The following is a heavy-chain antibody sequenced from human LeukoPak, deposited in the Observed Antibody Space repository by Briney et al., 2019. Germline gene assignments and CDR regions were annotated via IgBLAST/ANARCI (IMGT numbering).Heavy chain of an antibody. Sequence: GASVKVSCKDSEYTFTNYDINWVRQATGQGLEWMGWINPNSGNTGYTQKFQGRVTMTRNTSLSTAYMELTSLKSEDTAVYYCARSLGTYWGKDFLNWFDPWGQGTLVTVSS. V-gene: IGHV1-8*01. D-gene: IGHD3-16*01. CDR3: ARSLGTYWGKDFLNWFDP. CDR2: INPNSGNT. CDR1: EYTFTNYD. J-gene: IGHJ5*02.